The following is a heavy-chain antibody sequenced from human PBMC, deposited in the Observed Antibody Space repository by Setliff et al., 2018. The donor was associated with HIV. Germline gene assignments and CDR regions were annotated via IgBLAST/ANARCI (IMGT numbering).Heavy chain of an antibody. CDR3: ARVSCSSWYSIPRYYYSMDV. V-gene: IGHV4-34*01. CDR1: GGSFSGHC. Sequence: SETLSLTCAVYGGSFSGHCWSWIRQPPGKGLEWIGEIQHSGRINYNPSLRSRVTTSVDTSKNQFSLRLRSVTAADTAVYYCARVSCSSWYSIPRYYYSMDVWGNGTTVTVSS. CDR2: IQHSGRI. D-gene: IGHD6-13*01. J-gene: IGHJ6*03.